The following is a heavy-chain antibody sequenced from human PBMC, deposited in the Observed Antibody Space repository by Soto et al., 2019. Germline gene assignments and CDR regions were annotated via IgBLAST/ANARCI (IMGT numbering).Heavy chain of an antibody. CDR3: AKDGAAAWYGAFDI. D-gene: IGHD6-13*01. J-gene: IGHJ3*02. V-gene: IGHV1-58*01. CDR2: IVVGSGNT. Sequence: SVKVSCKASGFTFSSSTVQWVRQARGQRLEWIGRIVVGSGNTNYAQKIQERVTITRDMFTSTAYMELSSLRSEDTAVYYCAKDGAAAWYGAFDIWGQGTMVTVSS. CDR1: GFTFSSST.